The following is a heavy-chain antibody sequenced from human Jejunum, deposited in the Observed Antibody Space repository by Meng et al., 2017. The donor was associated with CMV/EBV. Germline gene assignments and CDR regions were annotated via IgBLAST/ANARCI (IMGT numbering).Heavy chain of an antibody. CDR1: GYTYTHHG. CDR3: ARVEVGITSGDY. J-gene: IGHJ4*02. CDR2: INAYNGDT. Sequence: QVQLVQSGAEVRKPGASVKFSCKASGYTYTHHGIGWVRHVPGQGLEWMGWINAYNGDTNYAQTLQGRVTMTTDTSTSTAYMELRSLRSDDTAVYYCARVEVGITSGDYWGQGTLVTVSS. V-gene: IGHV1-18*04. D-gene: IGHD1-26*01.